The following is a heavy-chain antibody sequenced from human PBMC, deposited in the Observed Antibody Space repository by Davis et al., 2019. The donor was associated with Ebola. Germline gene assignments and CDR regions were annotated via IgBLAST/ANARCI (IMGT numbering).Heavy chain of an antibody. V-gene: IGHV1-69*13. D-gene: IGHD3-3*01. CDR3: ARDYDFWSGYQYYYYGMDV. J-gene: IGHJ6*02. CDR2: IIPIFGTA. CDR1: GGTFSSYA. Sequence: AASVKVSCKASGGTFSSYAISWVRQAPGQGLEWIGGIIPIFGTANYAQKFQGRVTITADESTRTAYMGLSSLRSEDTAVYYCARDYDFWSGYQYYYYGMDVWGQGTTVTVSS.